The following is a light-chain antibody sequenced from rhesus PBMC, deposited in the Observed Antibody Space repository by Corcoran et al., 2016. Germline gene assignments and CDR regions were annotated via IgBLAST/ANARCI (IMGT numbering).Light chain of an antibody. CDR2: KAS. CDR3: LRYSSSLT. CDR1: QSISSW. Sequence: DIQMTQSPSSLSASVGDTVTITCRASQSISSWLDWYQQKTGKAPNLLIYKASSFQSGVPSRSSGSGSGTEFTLTISSLQTEDFATYYCLRYSSSLTFGGGTKVEIK. V-gene: IGKV1-22*01. J-gene: IGKJ4*01.